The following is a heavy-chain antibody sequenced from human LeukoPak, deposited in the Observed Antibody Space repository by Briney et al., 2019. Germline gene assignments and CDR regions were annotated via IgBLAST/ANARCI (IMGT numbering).Heavy chain of an antibody. D-gene: IGHD6-19*01. CDR3: ARTPAGDSSGWAVEYDY. CDR2: IYSGGST. CDR1: GFTVSSNY. Sequence: PGGSLRLSCAASGFTVSSNYMSWVRQAPGKGLEWVSVIYSGGSTYYADAVKGRFTTSRDNSTTTLYLQMNSLRADDTAVYYCARTPAGDSSGWAVEYDYWGQGTLVTVSS. J-gene: IGHJ4*02. V-gene: IGHV3-53*01.